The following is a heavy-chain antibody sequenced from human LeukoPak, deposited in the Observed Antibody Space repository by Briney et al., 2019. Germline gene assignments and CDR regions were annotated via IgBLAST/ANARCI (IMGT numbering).Heavy chain of an antibody. CDR3: ARDPNVEVGY. CDR1: GFTVSSNY. Sequence: GGSLRLSCAASGFTVSSNYMSWVRQAPGKGLEWVSVIYSGGCTYYADSVKGRFTISRDNSQNTLHLQMNSLRAEGTAVYYCARDPNVEVGYWGQGTLVTVSS. J-gene: IGHJ4*02. CDR2: IYSGGCT. D-gene: IGHD5-24*01. V-gene: IGHV3-53*01.